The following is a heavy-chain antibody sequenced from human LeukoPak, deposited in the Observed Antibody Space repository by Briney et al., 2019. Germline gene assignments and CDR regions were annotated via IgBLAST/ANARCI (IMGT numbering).Heavy chain of an antibody. CDR2: ISYDGSNK. J-gene: IGHJ4*02. CDR3: AKGGVRFLEWFAFDY. CDR1: GFTFSSYA. Sequence: GGSLRLSCAASGFTFSSYAMHWVRQAPGKGLEWVAVISYDGSNKYYADSVKGRFTISRDNSRNTLYLQMNSLRAEDTAVYYCAKGGVRFLEWFAFDYWGQGTLVTVSS. D-gene: IGHD3-3*01. V-gene: IGHV3-30-3*01.